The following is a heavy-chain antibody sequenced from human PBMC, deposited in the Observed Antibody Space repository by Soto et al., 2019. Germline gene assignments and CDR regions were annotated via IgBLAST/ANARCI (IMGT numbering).Heavy chain of an antibody. J-gene: IGHJ6*02. Sequence: GGSLRLSCAASGFTFSSYAMHWVRQAPGKGLEWVAVISYDGSNKYYADSVKGRFTISRDNSKNTLYLQMNSLRAEDTAVYYCARDHNLELRYYYYYGMDVWGQGTTVTVSS. CDR1: GFTFSSYA. CDR2: ISYDGSNK. CDR3: ARDHNLELRYYYYYGMDV. V-gene: IGHV3-30-3*01. D-gene: IGHD1-7*01.